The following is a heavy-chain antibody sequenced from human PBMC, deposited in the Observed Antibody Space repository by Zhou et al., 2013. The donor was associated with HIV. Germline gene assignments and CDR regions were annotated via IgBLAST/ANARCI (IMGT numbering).Heavy chain of an antibody. CDR2: IIPIFGTP. V-gene: IGHV1-69*13. CDR3: ARRQQLLDQ. Sequence: QVQLVQSGTEVKRPGSSVKISCKASGGTFSSYAINWVRQAPGQGLEWVGRIIPIFGTPDYARKFRGRVRITADESSTTSYMELISLGHEDTAIYYCARRQQLLDQWGQGTL. CDR1: GGTFSSYA. J-gene: IGHJ4*02. D-gene: IGHD1-1*01.